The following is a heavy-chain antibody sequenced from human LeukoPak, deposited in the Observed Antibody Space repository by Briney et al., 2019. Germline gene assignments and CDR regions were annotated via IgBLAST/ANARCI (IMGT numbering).Heavy chain of an antibody. CDR3: ARVNRVPDYYDSVGEFDY. D-gene: IGHD3-22*01. CDR1: GGSISSGDYY. Sequence: SETLSLTCTVSGGSISSGDYYWSWIRQPPGKGLEWIGYIYYSGSTYYNPSLKSRVTISVDTSKNQFSLKLSSVTAVDTAVYYCARVNRVPDYYDSVGEFDYWGQGTLVTVSS. J-gene: IGHJ4*02. V-gene: IGHV4-30-4*01. CDR2: IYYSGST.